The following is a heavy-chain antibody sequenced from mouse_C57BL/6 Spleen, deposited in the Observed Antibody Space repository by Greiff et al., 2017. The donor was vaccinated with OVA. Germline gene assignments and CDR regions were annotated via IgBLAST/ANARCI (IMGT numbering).Heavy chain of an antibody. J-gene: IGHJ4*01. CDR3: ARGAYYSNYYYAMDY. Sequence: VQLQQSGPELVKPGASVKIPCKASGYTFTDYNMDWVKQSHGKSLEWIGDINPNNGGTIYNQKFKGKATLTVAKSSSTAYMELRSLTSEDTADYYCARGAYYSNYYYAMDYWGQGTSVTVSS. D-gene: IGHD2-5*01. CDR2: INPNNGGT. CDR1: GYTFTDYN. V-gene: IGHV1-18*01.